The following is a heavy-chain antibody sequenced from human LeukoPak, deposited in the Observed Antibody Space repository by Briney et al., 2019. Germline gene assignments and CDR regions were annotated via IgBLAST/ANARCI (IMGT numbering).Heavy chain of an antibody. J-gene: IGHJ3*02. Sequence: PGRSLRLSCAASGFTFSSYGMHWVRQAPGKGLEWVAVIWYDGSNKYYADSVKGRFTISRDNSKNTLYLQMNSLRAEDTAVYYCARGPEGDYDAFDIWGQGTMVTVSS. CDR1: GFTFSSYG. CDR2: IWYDGSNK. CDR3: ARGPEGDYDAFDI. V-gene: IGHV3-33*01. D-gene: IGHD1-26*01.